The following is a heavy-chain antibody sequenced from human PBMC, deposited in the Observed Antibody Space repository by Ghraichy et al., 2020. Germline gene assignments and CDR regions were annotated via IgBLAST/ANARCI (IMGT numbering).Heavy chain of an antibody. J-gene: IGHJ5*02. D-gene: IGHD2-8*01. Sequence: TLSLTCTVSGCSISSYYWSWIRQPAGKGLEWIGRIYTSGSTNYNPSLKSRVPMSVDTSKNQFSLKLSSVTAADTAVYYCARVDGYCTNGVCYNWFDPWGXXTLVTVSS. CDR2: IYTSGST. CDR1: GCSISSYY. V-gene: IGHV4-4*07. CDR3: ARVDGYCTNGVCYNWFDP.